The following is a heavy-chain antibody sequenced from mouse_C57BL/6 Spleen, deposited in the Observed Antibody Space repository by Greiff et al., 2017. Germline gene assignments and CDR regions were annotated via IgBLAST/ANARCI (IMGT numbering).Heavy chain of an antibody. V-gene: IGHV1-7*01. CDR2: INPSSGYT. J-gene: IGHJ2*01. Sequence: QVQLQQSGAELAQPGASLKLSCTASGYTFTSYWMHWVKQRPGPGLEWIGYINPSSGYTKYNQKFKDKATLTADKSSSTAYMQLGSLTYEDSAVYYCARSGCGSSYDYWGQGTTLTVSS. D-gene: IGHD1-1*01. CDR3: ARSGCGSSYDY. CDR1: GYTFTSYW.